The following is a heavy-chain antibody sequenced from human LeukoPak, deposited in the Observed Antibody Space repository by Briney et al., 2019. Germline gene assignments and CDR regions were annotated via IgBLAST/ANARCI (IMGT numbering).Heavy chain of an antibody. CDR3: VKAYSSSWYYGMDV. CDR2: IISNGGST. J-gene: IGHJ6*02. D-gene: IGHD6-13*01. CDR1: GFTFSSFP. V-gene: IGHV3-64D*06. Sequence: QPGVSLRLSCSASGFTFSSFPMHWVRQAPGKGLEYVSAIISNGGSTYYADSVRGRFTISRDNSKSTVYLQMSSLRAEDTAVYYCVKAYSSSWYYGMDVWGQGTTVTVSS.